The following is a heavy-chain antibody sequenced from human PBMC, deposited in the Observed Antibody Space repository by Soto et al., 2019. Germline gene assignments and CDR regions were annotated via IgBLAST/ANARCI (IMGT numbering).Heavy chain of an antibody. J-gene: IGHJ4*02. CDR1: GGSITSSKHY. D-gene: IGHD3-3*01. V-gene: IGHV4-30-4*08. Sequence: SETLSLTCTVSGGSITSSKHYWSWIRQHPGKGLEWIGYIYLSGFTYSNPSLKSRVSMSIDTSKNEFSLKLSSVTAADTAVYYCARGGRDDCWSGYLYYLDSWGLGTLVTVSS. CDR2: IYLSGFT. CDR3: ARGGRDDCWSGYLYYLDS.